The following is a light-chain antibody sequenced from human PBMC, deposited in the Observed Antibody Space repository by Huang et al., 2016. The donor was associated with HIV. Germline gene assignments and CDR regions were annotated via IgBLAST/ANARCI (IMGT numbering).Light chain of an antibody. Sequence: EIVMTQSPVTLSVSPGERATLSCRASQSVSITLAWYQQKPGQAPRRLIYGASTRATGIPARFSGSGSGTDFTLTISSLQSEDFAVYYCQQYNNWPPVTFGQGTRLEIK. J-gene: IGKJ5*01. CDR3: QQYNNWPPVT. CDR2: GAS. CDR1: QSVSIT. V-gene: IGKV3-15*01.